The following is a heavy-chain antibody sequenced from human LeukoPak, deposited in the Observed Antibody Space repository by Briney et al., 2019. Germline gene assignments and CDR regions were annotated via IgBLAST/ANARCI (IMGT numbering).Heavy chain of an antibody. CDR3: AKDWGPNSSSRTLASYYYYGMDV. CDR1: GFTFSSYG. CDR2: ISYDGSNK. V-gene: IGHV3-30*18. J-gene: IGHJ6*02. D-gene: IGHD6-13*01. Sequence: PGGSLRLSCAASGFTFSSYGMHWVRQAPGKGLEWVAVISYDGSNKYYADSVKGRFTISRDNSKNTLYLQMNSLRAEDTAVYYCAKDWGPNSSSRTLASYYYYGMDVWGQGTTVTVSS.